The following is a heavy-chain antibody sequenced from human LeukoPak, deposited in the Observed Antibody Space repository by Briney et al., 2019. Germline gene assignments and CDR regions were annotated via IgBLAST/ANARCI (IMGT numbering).Heavy chain of an antibody. CDR1: GGFISSYY. CDR2: IYYSGST. J-gene: IGHJ3*02. D-gene: IGHD2-15*01. Sequence: SETLSLTCTVSGGFISSYYWSWIRQPPGKGLEWIGYIYYSGSTNYNPSLKSRVTISVDTSKNQFSLQLRSVSAADAAVYYSAREPGSYCSVVSCSDVFDIWGPGTMVTVSS. V-gene: IGHV4-59*01. CDR3: AREPGSYCSVVSCSDVFDI.